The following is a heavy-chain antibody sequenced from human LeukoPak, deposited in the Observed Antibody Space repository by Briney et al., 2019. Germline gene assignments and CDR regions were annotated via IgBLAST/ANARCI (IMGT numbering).Heavy chain of an antibody. CDR2: IKQDGSER. CDR1: GLTFSGYW. Sequence: GGSLRLSCAASGLTFSGYWMSWVRQAPGKGLEWVANIKQDGSERYYVDSVKGRFTISRDNAKNSLYLQTNSLRAEDTAVYYCASGNWNDRAFDIWGQGTMVTVSS. CDR3: ASGNWNDRAFDI. V-gene: IGHV3-7*01. D-gene: IGHD1-20*01. J-gene: IGHJ3*02.